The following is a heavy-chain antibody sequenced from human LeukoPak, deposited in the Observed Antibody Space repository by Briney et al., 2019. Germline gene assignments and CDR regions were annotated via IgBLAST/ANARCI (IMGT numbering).Heavy chain of an antibody. Sequence: SVKVSCKASGGTFSSYAISWVRQAPGQGLEWMGRIIPIFGTANYAQKFQGRVTITTDESTSTAYMELGSLRSEDTAVYYCARASDKYDHYFDYWGQGTLVTVSS. CDR1: GGTFSSYA. CDR2: IIPIFGTA. CDR3: ARASDKYDHYFDY. V-gene: IGHV1-69*05. D-gene: IGHD3-3*01. J-gene: IGHJ4*02.